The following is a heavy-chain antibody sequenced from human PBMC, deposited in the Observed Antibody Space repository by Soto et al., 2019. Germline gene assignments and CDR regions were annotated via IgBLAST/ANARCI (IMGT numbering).Heavy chain of an antibody. CDR2: INPNSGGT. CDR1: GYTFTGYY. V-gene: IGHV1-2*02. CDR3: ASYVCTNGVCYSYSFDY. Sequence: GASVKVSCKASGYTFTGYYMHWVRRAPGQGLEWMGWINPNSGGTNYAQKFQGRVTMTRDTSISTAYMELSRLRSDDTAVYYCASYVCTNGVCYSYSFDYWGQGTLVTVSS. D-gene: IGHD2-8*01. J-gene: IGHJ4*02.